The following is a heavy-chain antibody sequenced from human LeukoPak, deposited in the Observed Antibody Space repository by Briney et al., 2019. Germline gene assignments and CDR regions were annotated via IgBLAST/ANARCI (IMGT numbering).Heavy chain of an antibody. J-gene: IGHJ4*02. CDR1: VFTFSDYY. V-gene: IGHV3-11*01. CDR2: ISSSGSTI. Sequence: PGGSLRLSCAASVFTFSDYYMSWIRQAPGKALEWVSYISSSGSTIYYADSVKGLFTISRDNAKNSLYLQMNSLRAEDTAVYYCERGEREYDYVWGSFDYWGQGTLVTVSS. D-gene: IGHD3-16*01. CDR3: ERGEREYDYVWGSFDY.